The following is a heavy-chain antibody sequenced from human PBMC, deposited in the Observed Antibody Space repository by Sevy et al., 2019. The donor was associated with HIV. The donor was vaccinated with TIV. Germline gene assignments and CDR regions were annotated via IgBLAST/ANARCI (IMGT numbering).Heavy chain of an antibody. V-gene: IGHV3-49*03. J-gene: IGHJ4*02. D-gene: IGHD2-15*01. CDR1: GFTFDDYA. CDR2: SRRNSYEADGGTT. Sequence: GGSLRLSCTTSGFTFDDYAMSWFRLAPGKGLEWVAYSRRNSYEADGGTTDYAASVKGRFIISRDDSKSIAYLQMNSLKTEDTAVYYCTRALPTADTPEYYFDYWGQGTLVTVSS. CDR3: TRALPTADTPEYYFDY.